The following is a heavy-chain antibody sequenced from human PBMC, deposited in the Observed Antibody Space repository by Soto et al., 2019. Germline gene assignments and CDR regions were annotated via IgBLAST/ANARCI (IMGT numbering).Heavy chain of an antibody. CDR2: IYWDDDK. CDR3: VQSRCGGDCLQSYSSHSYYGLDV. D-gene: IGHD2-21*02. J-gene: IGHJ6*02. Sequence: QITLKESGPTLVKPTQTLTLTCTFPGFSFSSIGEGVGCIGQPPRKPLEWLALIYWDDDKRYSPSLKSRLTITKDTSKNQVVLTMANMDPVDTATYYCVQSRCGGDCLQSYSSHSYYGLDVWGQGTTVTVSS. CDR1: GFSFSSIGEG. V-gene: IGHV2-5*02.